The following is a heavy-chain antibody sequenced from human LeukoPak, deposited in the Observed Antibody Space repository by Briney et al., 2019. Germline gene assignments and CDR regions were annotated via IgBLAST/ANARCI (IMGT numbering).Heavy chain of an antibody. Sequence: SVTVSCKASGGTFSIYAISWVRQAPGQGLEWMGGIIPIFGTANYAQKFQGRVTITADESTSTAYMELSSLRSEDTAVYYCARDSRSYGSGSYGPYYYYGMDVWGQGTTVTVSS. CDR2: IIPIFGTA. CDR3: ARDSRSYGSGSYGPYYYYGMDV. V-gene: IGHV1-69*13. J-gene: IGHJ6*02. D-gene: IGHD3-10*01. CDR1: GGTFSIYA.